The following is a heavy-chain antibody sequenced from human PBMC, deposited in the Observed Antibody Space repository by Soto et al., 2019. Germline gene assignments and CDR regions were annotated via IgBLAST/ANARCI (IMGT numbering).Heavy chain of an antibody. J-gene: IGHJ6*04. CDR1: GFTFSSYA. Sequence: EAQLLESGGGLVQPGGSLRLSCAASGFTFSSYAMSWVRHAPGKGLEWVASISQSGGSTFYADSVKGRFTISRDSSKNTLDLKMNNLRGEDTAVYYCANGGAGPVYYSYFCAMDVWGYGTTVTVSS. CDR2: ISQSGGST. D-gene: IGHD3-3*01. V-gene: IGHV3-23*01. CDR3: ANGGAGPVYYSYFCAMDV.